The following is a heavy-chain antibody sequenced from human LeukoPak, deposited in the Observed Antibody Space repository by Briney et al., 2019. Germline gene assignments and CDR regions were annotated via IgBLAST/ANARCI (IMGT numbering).Heavy chain of an antibody. CDR1: GFTFSNYA. CDR3: ARDVHGGAFDY. D-gene: IGHD4-23*01. V-gene: IGHV3-30-3*01. CDR2: ILYDRSNK. J-gene: IGHJ4*02. Sequence: TGGSLRLSCAASGFTFSNYAMHWVRQAPGKGLEWVAVILYDRSNKYYADSVKGRFTISRDNSKNTLYLQMNSLRAEDTAVYYCARDVHGGAFDYWGQGTLVTVSS.